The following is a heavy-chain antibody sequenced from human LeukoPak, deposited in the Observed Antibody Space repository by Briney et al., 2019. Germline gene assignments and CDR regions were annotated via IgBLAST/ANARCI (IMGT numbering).Heavy chain of an antibody. D-gene: IGHD5-12*01. CDR1: GYTFTIFN. V-gene: IGHV1-46*01. CDR3: ARESTFRLLRNVSDI. CDR2: INPSDGST. Sequence: ASVKVSCKASGYTFTIFNIHWVRQAPGQGLKWVGMINPSDGSTSYAQRFQGRVTMTSDRTTSTVAMDLNSLRSDDTAVYYCARESTFRLLRNVSDIWGQGTRVTVSS. J-gene: IGHJ3*02.